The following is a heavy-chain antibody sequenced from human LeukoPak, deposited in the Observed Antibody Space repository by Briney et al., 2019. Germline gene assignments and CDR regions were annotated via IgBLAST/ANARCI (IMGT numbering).Heavy chain of an antibody. CDR3: ARPHGSGYYNYYMDV. J-gene: IGHJ6*03. D-gene: IGHD3-10*01. V-gene: IGHV4-39*01. Sequence: SETLSLTCSVSGGSVSSSSYYWDWIRQPPGKGLEWIGTIHYTGRTYYNPSLKSRVTMSVDTSKNQFSLKLSSVTATDTVVYYCARPHGSGYYNYYMDVWGKGTTVIVSS. CDR2: IHYTGRT. CDR1: GGSVSSSSYY.